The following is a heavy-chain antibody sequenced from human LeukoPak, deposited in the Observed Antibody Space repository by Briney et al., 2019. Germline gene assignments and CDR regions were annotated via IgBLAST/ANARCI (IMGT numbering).Heavy chain of an antibody. CDR1: DYSITSGDY. CDR3: ARNMSTEGWFDS. V-gene: IGHV4-38-2*01. CDR2: IYNSVST. D-gene: IGHD5/OR15-5a*01. J-gene: IGHJ5*01. Sequence: SETLSLTCVVSDYSITSGDYWAWIRQPPGKGLEWIGSIYNSVSTSYNPSLKSRVTMSVDPSKNQFSLNLRSVTAANTAVYFCARNMSTEGWFDSWGRGTLVTVSS.